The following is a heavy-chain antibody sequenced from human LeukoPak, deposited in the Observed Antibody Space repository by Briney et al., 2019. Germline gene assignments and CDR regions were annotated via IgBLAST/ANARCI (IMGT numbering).Heavy chain of an antibody. D-gene: IGHD6-13*01. CDR3: AREEYSSSSPGY. Sequence: TSETLSLTCTVSGGSISSGGYYWSWIRQPPGKGLEWIGYIYHSGSTYYNLSLKSRVTISVDRSKNQFSLKLSSVTAADTAVYYCAREEYSSSSPGYCGQGTLVTVSS. CDR2: IYHSGST. V-gene: IGHV4-30-2*01. J-gene: IGHJ4*02. CDR1: GGSISSGGYY.